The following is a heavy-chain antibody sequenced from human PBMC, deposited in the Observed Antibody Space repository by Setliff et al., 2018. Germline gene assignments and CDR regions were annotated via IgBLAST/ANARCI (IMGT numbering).Heavy chain of an antibody. J-gene: IGHJ4*02. V-gene: IGHV3-15*01. CDR3: TTVEIRQGIDY. Sequence: PGGSLRLSCAGSGFTFSSAYMTWVRQAPGKGLEWVGRIKSKTDGGTTDYAAPVKGRFTISRDDSKNTLYLQMNSLKTEDTAVYYCTTVEIRQGIDYWGQGTLVTVSS. CDR1: GFTFSSAY. CDR2: IKSKTDGGTT. D-gene: IGHD1-1*01.